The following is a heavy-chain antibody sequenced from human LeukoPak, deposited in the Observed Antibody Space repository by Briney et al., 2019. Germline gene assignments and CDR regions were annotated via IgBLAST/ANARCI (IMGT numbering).Heavy chain of an antibody. CDR1: GYTFTGYY. Sequence: GASVKVSCKASGYTFTGYYMHWVRQAPGQGLEWMGWINPNSGGTNYAQKFQGRVTMTRDTSISTAYMELSRLRSDDTAVYYCASLPRRRGYSYGYGSQRDPHGDYWGQGTLVTVSS. J-gene: IGHJ4*02. CDR2: INPNSGGT. CDR3: ASLPRRRGYSYGYGSQRDPHGDY. D-gene: IGHD5-18*01. V-gene: IGHV1-2*02.